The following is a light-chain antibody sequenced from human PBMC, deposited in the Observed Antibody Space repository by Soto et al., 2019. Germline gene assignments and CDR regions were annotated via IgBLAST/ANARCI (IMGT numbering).Light chain of an antibody. V-gene: IGLV1-44*01. Sequence: QSVLTQPPSASGTPGQRVSISCSGISSNIGSETVNWYQQFPGTAPKLLIYSSNQRPSGVPDRFSGSKSGTSAFLDISGLQSEDEAEYYCAAWDDSLNACVFGTGTKLIVL. CDR2: SSN. CDR1: SSNIGSET. CDR3: AAWDDSLNACV. J-gene: IGLJ1*01.